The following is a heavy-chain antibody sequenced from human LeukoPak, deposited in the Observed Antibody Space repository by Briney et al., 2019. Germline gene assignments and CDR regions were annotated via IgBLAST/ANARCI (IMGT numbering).Heavy chain of an antibody. CDR1: GYSFTSYW. CDR2: IYPGDSDT. V-gene: IGHV5-51*01. Sequence: GESLKISCKGSGYSFTSYWIGWVRQLPGKGLEWMGIIYPGDSDTRYSPSFQGQATISADKSISTAYLQWSSLKASDTAMYYCARVGTRGGDAFDIWGQGTMVTVSS. CDR3: ARVGTRGGDAFDI. J-gene: IGHJ3*02. D-gene: IGHD3-10*01.